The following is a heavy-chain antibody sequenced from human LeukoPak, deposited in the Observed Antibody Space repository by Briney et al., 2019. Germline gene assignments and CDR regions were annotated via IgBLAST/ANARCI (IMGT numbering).Heavy chain of an antibody. V-gene: IGHV4-39*01. CDR1: GGSISSNIYY. D-gene: IGHD3-10*01. CDR3: ASYSGSGSDRDY. Sequence: SETLSLTCTVSGGSISSNIYYWGWIRQPPGKGLEWIGSVYYSGTTYSNPSLKSRVTISVDTSKNQFSLKVSSVTAADTAVYFCASYSGSGSDRDYWGQGTLVTVSS. J-gene: IGHJ4*01. CDR2: VYYSGTT.